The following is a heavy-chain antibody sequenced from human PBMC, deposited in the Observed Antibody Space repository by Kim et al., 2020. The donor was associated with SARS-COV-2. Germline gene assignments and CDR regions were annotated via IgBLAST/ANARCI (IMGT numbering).Heavy chain of an antibody. J-gene: IGHJ4*02. CDR3: AKGYSDNTAAHVDY. Sequence: GGSLRLSCAASGFRFSSYGMSWVRQAPGKGLEWVSEIGGGGGSTFYADSVKGRFTISRDNSKNTLFLQMSSLRGEDTALYFCAKGYSDNTAAHVDYWGQGTLVTVSS. CDR2: IGGGGGST. V-gene: IGHV3-23*01. D-gene: IGHD3-22*01. CDR1: GFRFSSYG.